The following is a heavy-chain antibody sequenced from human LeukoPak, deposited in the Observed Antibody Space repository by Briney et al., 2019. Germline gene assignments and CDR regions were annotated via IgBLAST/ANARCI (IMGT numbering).Heavy chain of an antibody. CDR2: IKQDGSEK. Sequence: PGGSLRLSCVASGFTFSNYWMSWVRQAPGKGLEWVANIKQDGSEKYYVDSVKGRFTISRDKAKNSLYLQMNSLRAEDTAVYYCAREVTPYYWGQGTLVTVSS. CDR1: GFTFSNYW. D-gene: IGHD2-21*02. V-gene: IGHV3-7*01. J-gene: IGHJ4*02. CDR3: AREVTPYY.